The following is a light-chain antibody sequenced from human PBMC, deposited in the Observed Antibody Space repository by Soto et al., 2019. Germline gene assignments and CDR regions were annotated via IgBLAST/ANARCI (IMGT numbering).Light chain of an antibody. J-gene: IGKJ1*01. V-gene: IGKV1-5*01. Sequence: DIQITPSPSTLSASVGDRVTITWRASQSISSWLAWYQQKPGKAPKLLIYDASSLESGVPSRFSGSGSGTEFTLTISSLQPDDFATYYCQQYNSYWTFGQGTKV. CDR2: DAS. CDR1: QSISSW. CDR3: QQYNSYWT.